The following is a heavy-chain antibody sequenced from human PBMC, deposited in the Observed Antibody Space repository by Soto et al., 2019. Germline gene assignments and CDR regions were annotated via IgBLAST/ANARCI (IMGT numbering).Heavy chain of an antibody. Sequence: SETLSLTCAVYGGSFSGYYWSWIRQPPGKGLEWIGEINHSGSTNYNPSLKSRVTISVDTSKNQFSLKLSSVTAADTAVYYCARDTKTGRVNRSSLDYWGQGTLVTVSS. J-gene: IGHJ4*02. D-gene: IGHD7-27*01. V-gene: IGHV4-34*01. CDR1: GGSFSGYY. CDR2: INHSGST. CDR3: ARDTKTGRVNRSSLDY.